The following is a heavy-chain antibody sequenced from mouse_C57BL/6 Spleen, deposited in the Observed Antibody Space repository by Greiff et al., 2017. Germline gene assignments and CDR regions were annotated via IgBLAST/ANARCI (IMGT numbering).Heavy chain of an antibody. CDR2: ISDGGRYT. D-gene: IGHD3-3*01. CDR3: ARGADMDY. J-gene: IGHJ4*01. V-gene: IGHV5-4*01. Sequence: EVQVVESGGGLVKPGGSLKLSCAASGFTFSSSAMSWVRQTPETRLEWVATISDGGRYTYYPDNVKGRFTISRDNAKNNLYLQKSHLKSEDTAMYYCARGADMDYWGQGTSVTVSS. CDR1: GFTFSSSA.